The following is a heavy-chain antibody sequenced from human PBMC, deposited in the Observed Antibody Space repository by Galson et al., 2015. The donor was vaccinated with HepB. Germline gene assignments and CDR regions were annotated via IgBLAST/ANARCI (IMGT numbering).Heavy chain of an antibody. CDR1: GFTFSNAW. CDR2: IKSKTDGGTT. V-gene: IGHV3-15*01. Sequence: SLRLSCAASGFTFSNAWMSWVRQAPGKGLGWVGRIKSKTDGGTTDYAAPVKGRFTISRDDSKTTLYLQMNSLKTEDTAVYYCTTVSFTYPGRYFDLWGRGTLVTVSS. D-gene: IGHD3-16*01. CDR3: TTVSFTYPGRYFDL. J-gene: IGHJ2*01.